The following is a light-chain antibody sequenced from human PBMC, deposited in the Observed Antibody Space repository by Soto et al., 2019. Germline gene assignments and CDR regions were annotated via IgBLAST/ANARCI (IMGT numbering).Light chain of an antibody. Sequence: QSVLTQPASVSGSPGQSITISCTGPSVNVGSYNLVSWYQQHPGKAPKLMIYEGSKRPSGVSNRFSGSKSGNTASLTISGLQAEDEADYYCSSYASSTTPYVFGTGTKVTVL. CDR2: EGS. CDR3: SSYASSTTPYV. CDR1: SVNVGSYNL. J-gene: IGLJ1*01. V-gene: IGLV2-14*02.